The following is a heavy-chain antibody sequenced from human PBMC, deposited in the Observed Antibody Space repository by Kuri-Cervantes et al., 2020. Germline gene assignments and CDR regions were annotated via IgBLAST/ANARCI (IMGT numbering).Heavy chain of an antibody. CDR1: GFTLSDYY. J-gene: IGHJ5*02. CDR3: ARDLSAEYSYSNWFDL. D-gene: IGHD5-18*01. Sequence: GESLKISCAASGFTLSDYYMNWVRQAPGKGLEWVSSISSSSIDIQYADSVKGRFTISRDNAKNSVFLQMNSLRAEDTAVYYCARDLSAEYSYSNWFDLWGQGTLVTVSS. CDR2: ISSSSIDI. V-gene: IGHV3-21*01.